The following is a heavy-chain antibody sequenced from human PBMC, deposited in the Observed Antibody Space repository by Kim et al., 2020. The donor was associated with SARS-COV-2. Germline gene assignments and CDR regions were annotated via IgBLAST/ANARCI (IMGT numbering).Heavy chain of an antibody. J-gene: IGHJ4*02. CDR3: ARGPNYSPFDY. Sequence: YSANSVRGRFNISRNNEKNSLYLQMNSLRAEYTAVYYCARGPNYSPFDYWGQGTLVTVSS. V-gene: IGHV3-11*04. D-gene: IGHD4-4*01.